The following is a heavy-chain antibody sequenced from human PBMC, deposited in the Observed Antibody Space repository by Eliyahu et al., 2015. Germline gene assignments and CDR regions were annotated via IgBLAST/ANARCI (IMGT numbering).Heavy chain of an antibody. CDR2: IIPIFGTA. J-gene: IGHJ3*02. D-gene: IGHD4-23*01. CDR1: GGTFSSYA. Sequence: EVKKPGSSVKVSCKASGGTFSSYAISWVRQAPGQGLEWMGGIIPIFGTANYAQKFQGRVTITADESTSTAYMELSSLRSEDTAVYYCAREPLPPTTVVTPGAFDIWGQGTMVTVSS. CDR3: AREPLPPTTVVTPGAFDI. V-gene: IGHV1-69*01.